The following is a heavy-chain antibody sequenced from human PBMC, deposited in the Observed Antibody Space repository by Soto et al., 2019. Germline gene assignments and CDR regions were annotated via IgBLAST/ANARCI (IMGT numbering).Heavy chain of an antibody. CDR1: GFSFSVYW. V-gene: IGHV3-7*05. CDR3: ARGRLGVDY. Sequence: EVQLVESGGSLVQPGGSLRLSCAASGFSFSVYWMTWVRQAPGEGLEWVANIKEDGSETYYVDSVKGRFVISRDNAKNSLYLQMNSLRAEDMAVYYCARGRLGVDYWGQGTLVTVSS. J-gene: IGHJ4*02. D-gene: IGHD3-16*01. CDR2: IKEDGSET.